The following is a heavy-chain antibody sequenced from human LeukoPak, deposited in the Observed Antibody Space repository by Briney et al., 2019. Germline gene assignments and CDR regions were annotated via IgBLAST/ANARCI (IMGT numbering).Heavy chain of an antibody. CDR2: IKQDGSEK. V-gene: IGHV3-7*01. D-gene: IGHD3-3*01. CDR3: ASSFSDDFWSGHL. J-gene: IGHJ4*02. Sequence: GGSLRLSCAASRITFTYWMSWVRQAPGKGLEWVANIKQDGSEKYYVDSVKGRFTISRDNAKKSLFLQMNSLRAQDTAVYYCASSFSDDFWSGHLWGQGTLVTVSS. CDR1: RITFTYW.